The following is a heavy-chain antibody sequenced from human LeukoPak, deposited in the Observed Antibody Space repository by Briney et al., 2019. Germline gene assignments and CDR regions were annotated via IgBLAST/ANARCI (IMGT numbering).Heavy chain of an antibody. D-gene: IGHD3-22*01. V-gene: IGHV1-18*01. CDR3: ARDPEVGGSSGFDY. CDR2: ISAYNGDT. Sequence: ASVKVSCKASGYTFTSYGINWVRQAPGQGLEWMGWISAYNGDTNYAQKLQGRVTMTTDTSTSTAYMELSRLRSDDTAVYYCARDPEVGGSSGFDYWGQGTLVTVSS. J-gene: IGHJ4*02. CDR1: GYTFTSYG.